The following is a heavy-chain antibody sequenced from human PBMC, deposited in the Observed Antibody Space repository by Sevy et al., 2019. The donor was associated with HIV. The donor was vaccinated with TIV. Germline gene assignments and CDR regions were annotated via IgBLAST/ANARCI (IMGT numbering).Heavy chain of an antibody. Sequence: ASVKVSCKASGYSFTGYFMHWVRQAPGQGLEWMGRINPISGGTDDSPKFKGRVTMTRDTSISTAYIEVRNVRSDDTAVYFSARAPTDFCMWGMDVWGQGTTVTVSS. D-gene: IGHD3-3*01. CDR2: INPISGGT. CDR1: GYSFTGYF. J-gene: IGHJ6*02. V-gene: IGHV1-2*06. CDR3: ARAPTDFCMWGMDV.